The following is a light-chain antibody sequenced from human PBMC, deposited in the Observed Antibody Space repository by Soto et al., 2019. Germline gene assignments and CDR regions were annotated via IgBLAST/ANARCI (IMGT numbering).Light chain of an antibody. V-gene: IGLV2-23*01. CDR1: SSVVGSYDL. CDR2: EDT. J-gene: IGLJ1*01. Sequence: QSALTQPASVSGSPGQSITISCTGTSSVVGSYDLVSWYQQPPGKAPKLMIYEDTKRPSGISTRFSGSKSGNAASLTISGLQAEDEADYYCCSYAGSGTFVFGAGTKLTVL. CDR3: CSYAGSGTFV.